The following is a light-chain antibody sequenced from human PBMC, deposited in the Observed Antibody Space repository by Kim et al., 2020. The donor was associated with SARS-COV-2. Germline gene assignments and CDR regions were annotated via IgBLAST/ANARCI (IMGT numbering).Light chain of an antibody. CDR3: NSRDSNDNVV. CDR2: GKN. V-gene: IGLV3-19*01. Sequence: VALGQTVRITGQGDSLRSYYATWYQQKPGQDPIVVIYGKNNRPSGIPDRFSGSSSGNTASLTITGTQAGDEADYYCNSRDSNDNVVFGGGTQLTVL. CDR1: SLRSYY. J-gene: IGLJ2*01.